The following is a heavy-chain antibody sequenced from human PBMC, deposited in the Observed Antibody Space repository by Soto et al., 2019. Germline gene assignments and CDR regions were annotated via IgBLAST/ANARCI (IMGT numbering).Heavy chain of an antibody. J-gene: IGHJ5*02. Sequence: SVKVSCKASGYTFTSYTISWVRQAPGQGLEWMGRIIPILGIANYAQKFQGRVTITADESTSTAYMELSSLRSEDTAVYYCARPIQYYFDTSAQSAWFDPWGQGTLVTVSS. V-gene: IGHV1-69*02. CDR1: GYTFTSYT. CDR2: IIPILGIA. CDR3: ARPIQYYFDTSAQSAWFDP. D-gene: IGHD3-22*01.